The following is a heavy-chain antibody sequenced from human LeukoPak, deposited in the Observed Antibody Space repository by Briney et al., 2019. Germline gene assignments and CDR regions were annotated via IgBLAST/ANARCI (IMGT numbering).Heavy chain of an antibody. CDR1: GFTFSSYE. CDR2: ISSSGSTI. CDR3: ARDSSYGGILDY. D-gene: IGHD4-23*01. Sequence: PGGSLRLSCAASGFTFSSYEMNWVRQAPGKGLEWVSYISSSGSTIYYADSVKGRFTISGDNAKNSLYLQMNSLRAEDTAVYYCARDSSYGGILDYWGQGTLVTVSS. J-gene: IGHJ4*02. V-gene: IGHV3-48*03.